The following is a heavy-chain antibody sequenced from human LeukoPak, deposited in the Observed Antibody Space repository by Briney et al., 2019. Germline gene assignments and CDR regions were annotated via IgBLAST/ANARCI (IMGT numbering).Heavy chain of an antibody. CDR1: GYSISSGYY. D-gene: IGHD3-22*01. CDR2: IYHSGST. J-gene: IGHJ3*02. V-gene: IGHV4-38-2*02. Sequence: PSETLSLTCTVSGYSISSGYYWGWIRQPPGKGLEWIGSIYHSGSTYYNPSLKSRVTISVDTSKNQFSLKLSSVTAADTAVYYCARSYYYDSSGAFDIWGQGTMVTVSS. CDR3: ARSYYYDSSGAFDI.